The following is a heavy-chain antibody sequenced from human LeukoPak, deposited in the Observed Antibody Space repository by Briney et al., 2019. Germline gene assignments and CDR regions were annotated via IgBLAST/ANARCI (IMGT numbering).Heavy chain of an antibody. CDR1: GYTFTSYA. D-gene: IGHD2-8*01. J-gene: IGHJ5*02. CDR3: ARRPYCTNGVCYGELGFDP. V-gene: IGHV7-4-1*02. Sequence: ASVKVSCKASGYTFTSYAMNWVRQAPGQGLEWMGWINTNTGNPTYAQGFTGRFVFSLDTSASTAYLQISSLKAEDTAAYYCARRPYCTNGVCYGELGFDPWGQGTLVTVSS. CDR2: INTNTGNP.